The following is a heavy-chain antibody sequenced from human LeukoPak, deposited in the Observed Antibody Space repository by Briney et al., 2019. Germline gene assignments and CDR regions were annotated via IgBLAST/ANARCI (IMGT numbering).Heavy chain of an antibody. Sequence: SEALSLTCTVSGASFNSDDQYWNWIRQSPGKGLEWIGSIHPSGMLYNNPSLESRVTMSRDTSKNQFSLNLNSVTAADTAVYFCSRGLDSRKLGYWGQGTLVTVSS. D-gene: IGHD3-22*01. CDR1: GASFNSDDQY. V-gene: IGHV4-31*03. CDR2: IHPSGML. CDR3: SRGLDSRKLGY. J-gene: IGHJ4*02.